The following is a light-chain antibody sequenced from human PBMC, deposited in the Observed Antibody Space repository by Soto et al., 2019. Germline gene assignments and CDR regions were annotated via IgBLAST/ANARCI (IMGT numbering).Light chain of an antibody. CDR2: GVT. J-gene: IGLJ1*01. CDR3: SSYSTSFFYV. V-gene: IGLV2-14*01. CDR1: SSDIGFYNY. Sequence: QSVLTQPPSASGSPGQSITISCTGTSSDIGFYNYVSWYQQSPGKAPKLLIYGVTNRPSGISYRFSGSKSGSTASLTIYGLRDEDEADYYCSSYSTSFFYVFGTGTKVTVL.